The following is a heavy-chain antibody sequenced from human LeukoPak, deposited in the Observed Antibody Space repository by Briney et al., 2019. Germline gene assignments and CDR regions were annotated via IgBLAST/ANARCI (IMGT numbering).Heavy chain of an antibody. D-gene: IGHD7-27*01. CDR1: GFTFSSYS. CDR3: ARELAGGSFDY. CDR2: ISSSSSYI. V-gene: IGHV3-21*01. J-gene: IGHJ4*02. Sequence: GGSLRLSWAASGFTFSSYSMNWVRQAPGKGLEWVSSISSSSSYIYYADSVKGRCTISRDNAKNSLYLQMNSLRAEDTAVYYCARELAGGSFDYWGQGTLVTVSS.